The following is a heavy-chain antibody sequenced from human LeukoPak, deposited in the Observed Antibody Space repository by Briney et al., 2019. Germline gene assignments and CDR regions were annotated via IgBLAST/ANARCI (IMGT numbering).Heavy chain of an antibody. Sequence: ASVKVSCKVSGYTLTELSMHWVRQAPGKGLEWMGGFEPEDGETIYAQKFQGRVTMTEDTSTDTAYMELSSLRSEDTAVYYCARDGGPSGDHAFDIWGQGTMVTVCS. D-gene: IGHD3-3*01. CDR3: ARDGGPSGDHAFDI. J-gene: IGHJ3*02. CDR2: FEPEDGET. V-gene: IGHV1-24*01. CDR1: GYTLTELS.